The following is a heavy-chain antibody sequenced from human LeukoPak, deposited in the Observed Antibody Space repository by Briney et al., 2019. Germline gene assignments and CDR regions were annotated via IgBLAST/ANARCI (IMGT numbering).Heavy chain of an antibody. CDR1: GGSVSSGSYY. V-gene: IGHV4-61*01. CDR2: IYYSGST. CDR3: ARDPDDILTGYSQGWYFDL. Sequence: PSETLSLTCTVSGGSVSSGSYYWSWIRQPPGKGLEWIGYIYYSGSTNYNPSLKSRVTISVDTSKNQFSLKLSSVTAADTAVYYCARDPDDILTGYSQGWYFDLWGRGTLVTVSS. J-gene: IGHJ2*01. D-gene: IGHD3-9*01.